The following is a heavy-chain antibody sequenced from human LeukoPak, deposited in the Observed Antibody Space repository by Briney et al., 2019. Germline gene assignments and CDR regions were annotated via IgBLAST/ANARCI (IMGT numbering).Heavy chain of an antibody. V-gene: IGHV3-23*01. CDR2: ISDTGGNT. Sequence: PGGSLRLSCAASGFTFSTYAMSWVRQTPEKGLEWVSAISDTGGNTFYADSGKGRFTISRDNSKNTLYLQMNSLRAEDTAIYYCAKGRTNDYWGQGTLVTVSS. J-gene: IGHJ4*02. D-gene: IGHD1/OR15-1a*01. CDR3: AKGRTNDY. CDR1: GFTFSTYA.